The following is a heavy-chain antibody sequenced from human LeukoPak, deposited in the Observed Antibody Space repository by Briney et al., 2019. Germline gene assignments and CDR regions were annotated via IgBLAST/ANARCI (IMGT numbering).Heavy chain of an antibody. Sequence: SETLSLTCTVSGGSISSYYWSWIRQPPGKGLEWIGYIYYSGSTNYNPSLKSRVTISVDTSKNQFSLKLSSVTAADTAVYYCARNVKGDTHAFDIWGQGTMVTVSS. J-gene: IGHJ3*02. CDR2: IYYSGST. V-gene: IGHV4-59*08. CDR1: GGSISSYY. D-gene: IGHD2-21*02. CDR3: ARNVKGDTHAFDI.